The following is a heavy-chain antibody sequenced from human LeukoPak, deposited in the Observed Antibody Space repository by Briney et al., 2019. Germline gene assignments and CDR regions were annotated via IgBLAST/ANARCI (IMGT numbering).Heavy chain of an antibody. CDR2: IIPIFGTA. CDR1: GGTSSSYA. V-gene: IGHV1-69*06. D-gene: IGHD4-17*01. Sequence: ASVKVSCKASGGTSSSYAISWVRQAPGQGLEWMGGIIPIFGTANYAQKFQGRVTITADKSTSTAYMELSSLRSEDTAVYYCASQGTTDLSNDYWGQGTLVTVSS. J-gene: IGHJ4*02. CDR3: ASQGTTDLSNDY.